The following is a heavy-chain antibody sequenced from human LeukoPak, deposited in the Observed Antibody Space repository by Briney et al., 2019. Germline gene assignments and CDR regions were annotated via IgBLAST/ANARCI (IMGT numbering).Heavy chain of an antibody. CDR2: INPTGGST. J-gene: IGHJ4*02. CDR3: ARKGSSSCFDY. V-gene: IGHV1-46*01. CDR1: GYTFISYQ. D-gene: IGHD6-6*01. Sequence: ASVKVSCKASGYTFISYQMHWVRQAPGQGLEWMGIINPTGGSTSHAQKFQGRVTMTRDTSTSTVYMELSSLRSEDTAVYYCARKGSSSCFDYWGQGTLVNVSS.